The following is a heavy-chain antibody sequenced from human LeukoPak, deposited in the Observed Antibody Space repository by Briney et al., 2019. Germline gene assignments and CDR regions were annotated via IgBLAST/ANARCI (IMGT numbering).Heavy chain of an antibody. CDR2: ISWYSGSI. D-gene: IGHD6-19*01. CDR3: AKDSSAVAQYYFDY. V-gene: IGHV3-9*03. Sequence: GGSLRLSCAASGFTFDDYAMHWVRQAPGKGLEWVSCISWYSGSIRYADSVKGRFTISRDNAKNSLYLQMNSLRAEDMALYYCAKDSSAVAQYYFDYWGQGTLVTVSS. CDR1: GFTFDDYA. J-gene: IGHJ4*02.